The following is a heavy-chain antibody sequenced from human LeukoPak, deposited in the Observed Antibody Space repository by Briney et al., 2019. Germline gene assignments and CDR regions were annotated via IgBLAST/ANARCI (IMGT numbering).Heavy chain of an antibody. V-gene: IGHV1-2*02. CDR2: INPNSGGT. D-gene: IGHD4-23*01. J-gene: IGHJ4*02. CDR1: GYTFTGYY. Sequence: ASVKVSCKASGYTFTGYYMHWVRQAPGQGLEWMGWINPNSGGTNYAQKFRGRVTMTRDTSISTAYMELSRLRSDDTAVYYCARDDYGGNFNYFDYWGQGTLVTVSS. CDR3: ARDDYGGNFNYFDY.